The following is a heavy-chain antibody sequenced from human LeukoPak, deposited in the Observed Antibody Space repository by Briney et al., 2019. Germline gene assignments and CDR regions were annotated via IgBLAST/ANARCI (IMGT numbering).Heavy chain of an antibody. Sequence: GASAKVSCKASGYTFTSYAMHWVRQAPGQRLEWMGWIDAGNGNTKYSQEFQGRVTITRDTSASTAYMELSSLRSEDMAVYYCARGGYCTNGVCYSESRYYYYMDVWGKGTTVTVSS. J-gene: IGHJ6*03. V-gene: IGHV1-3*03. CDR1: GYTFTSYA. CDR3: ARGGYCTNGVCYSESRYYYYMDV. CDR2: IDAGNGNT. D-gene: IGHD2-8*01.